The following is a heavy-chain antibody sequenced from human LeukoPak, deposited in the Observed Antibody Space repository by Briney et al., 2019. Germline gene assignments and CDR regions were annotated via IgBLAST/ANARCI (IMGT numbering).Heavy chain of an antibody. V-gene: IGHV3-74*01. CDR1: GFTFRQNW. Sequence: PGGSLRLSCAASGFTFRQNWLHWVRQAPGKGLVWVSRISPDDKSTSYADSVKGRFTISRDDAKKTLYLQMNSLRAEDTAVYYCLTILETTIDAFDIWGQGTMVTVSS. D-gene: IGHD1-26*01. J-gene: IGHJ3*02. CDR3: LTILETTIDAFDI. CDR2: ISPDDKST.